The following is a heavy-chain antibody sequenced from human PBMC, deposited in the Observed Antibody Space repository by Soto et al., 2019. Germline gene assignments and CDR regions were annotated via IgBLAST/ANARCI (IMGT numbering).Heavy chain of an antibody. V-gene: IGHV5-51*01. J-gene: IGHJ3*02. CDR1: GYTFTTYW. D-gene: IGHD4-17*01. Sequence: GESLKISCKGSGYTFTTYWIGWVRQIRGKGLEWMGIIYTGDSDTRYSQSLQGQVTISADKSISTAYLQWSSLKASDTAMYFCARGGYGGNSKDSFFIWGPGTMVTVSS. CDR3: ARGGYGGNSKDSFFI. CDR2: IYTGDSDT.